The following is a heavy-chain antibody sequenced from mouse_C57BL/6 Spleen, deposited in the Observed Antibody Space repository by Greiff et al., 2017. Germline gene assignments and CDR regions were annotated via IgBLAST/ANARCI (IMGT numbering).Heavy chain of an antibody. V-gene: IGHV1-64*01. D-gene: IGHD1-1*01. Sequence: VQLKQPGAELVKPGASVKLSCKASGYTFTSYWMHWVKQRPGQGLEWIGMIHPNSGSTNYNEKFKSKATLTVDKSSSTAYMQLNSLTSEDSAVYYGARQGYGSSSYYFDYWGQGTTLTVSS. CDR3: ARQGYGSSSYYFDY. CDR2: IHPNSGST. J-gene: IGHJ2*01. CDR1: GYTFTSYW.